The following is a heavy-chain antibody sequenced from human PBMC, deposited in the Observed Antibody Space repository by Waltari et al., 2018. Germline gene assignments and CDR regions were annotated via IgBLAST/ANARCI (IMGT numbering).Heavy chain of an antibody. D-gene: IGHD3-16*01. CDR3: ARDPFHSSFDY. V-gene: IGHV3-7*01. J-gene: IGHJ4*02. CDR1: GCTFGGSW. Sequence: EVRLVQSGGGLVQPGGSLRLSCVASGCTFGGSWMSWVRQSPEKGLEFVANIDQDGSTTNYMGPVKGRFTISRDNAKNSVYLQMNSLRVDDTAVYFCARDPFHSSFDYWGQGALVTVSS. CDR2: IDQDGSTT.